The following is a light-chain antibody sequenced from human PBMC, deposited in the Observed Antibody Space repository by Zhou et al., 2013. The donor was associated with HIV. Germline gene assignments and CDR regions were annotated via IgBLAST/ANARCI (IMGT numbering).Light chain of an antibody. CDR2: GAT. V-gene: IGKV3-15*01. J-gene: IGKJ1*01. Sequence: EIVLTQSPATLSLSPGERATLSCAASQSVRSSHLAWYQQKPGLAPRLLIYGATTRAAGVPVRFSGSGSGTEFTLSISSLQTEDFAVYYCQFYNNWPPTWTFGQGTKVEMK. CDR3: QFYNNWPPTWT. CDR1: QSVRSSH.